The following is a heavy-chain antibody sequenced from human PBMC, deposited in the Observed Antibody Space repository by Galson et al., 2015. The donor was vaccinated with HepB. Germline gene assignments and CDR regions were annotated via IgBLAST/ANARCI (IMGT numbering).Heavy chain of an antibody. CDR2: IYSGGST. J-gene: IGHJ5*02. CDR3: ARDLSGP. CDR1: GFSVSSNL. Sequence: SLRLSCAASGFSVSSNLMSWVRQAPGRGLEWVSVIYSGGSTYYADSVKDRFTISRDNSKNTLYLQMNSLRAEDTAMYFCARDLSGPWGQGTLVTVSS. D-gene: IGHD2-15*01. V-gene: IGHV3-53*01.